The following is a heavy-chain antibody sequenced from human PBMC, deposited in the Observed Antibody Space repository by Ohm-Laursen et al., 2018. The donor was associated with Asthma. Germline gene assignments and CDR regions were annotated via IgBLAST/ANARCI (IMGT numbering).Heavy chain of an antibody. D-gene: IGHD3-16*01. CDR1: GFTFRSYA. Sequence: SLRLSCTASGFTFRSYAMHWVRQAPGKGLEWVAVGGSYYDGGLKYYADSVNGRFTVSRDDSKNTLYLQMNSLRPEDTAVYYCAIGAGTDYFDPWGQGTQVTVSS. CDR3: AIGAGTDYFDP. CDR2: GGSYYDGGLK. J-gene: IGHJ5*02. V-gene: IGHV3-30-3*01.